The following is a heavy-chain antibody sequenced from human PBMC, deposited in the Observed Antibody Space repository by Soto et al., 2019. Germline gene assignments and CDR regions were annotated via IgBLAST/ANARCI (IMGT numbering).Heavy chain of an antibody. J-gene: IGHJ6*02. V-gene: IGHV4-34*01. CDR2: VNHSGST. D-gene: IGHD3-10*01. CDR1: GGSFSGYY. Sequence: SETLSLTCGVYGGSFSGYYWSWIRQPPGKGLEWIGEVNHSGSTSYADSVKGRFTISRDNAKNTLNLQIHGLRAEDMAVYYCARSVSSGSFPYYYYAMDVWGQGTTVTVSS. CDR3: ARSVSSGSFPYYYYAMDV.